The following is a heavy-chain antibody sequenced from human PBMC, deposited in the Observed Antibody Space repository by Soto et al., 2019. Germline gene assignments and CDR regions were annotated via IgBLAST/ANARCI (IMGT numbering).Heavy chain of an antibody. D-gene: IGHD4-17*01. CDR2: IYYSGST. J-gene: IGHJ1*01. V-gene: IGHV4-39*01. CDR1: GGSISSSGYY. Sequence: QLQLQESCPGLVTPSETLSLTCTVSGGSISSSGYYWGWIRQPPGKGLEWIGSIYYSGSTYYNPSLKSRVTVAVDTSRNQFSLKLCSVTAANTAVYYCARLIGDYVPYFQHWGQGTLVTVSS. CDR3: ARLIGDYVPYFQH.